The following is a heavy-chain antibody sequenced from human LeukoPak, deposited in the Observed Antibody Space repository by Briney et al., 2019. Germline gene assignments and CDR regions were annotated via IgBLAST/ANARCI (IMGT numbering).Heavy chain of an antibody. CDR2: INPNSGGT. V-gene: IGHV1-2*04. CDR3: ARYSSGWHNFDY. Sequence: VASVKVSCRASGGTFSSYAISWVRQAPGQGLEWMGWINPNSGGTNYAQKFQGWVTMARDTSISTAYMELSRLRSDDTAVYYCARYSSGWHNFDYWGQGTLVTVSS. J-gene: IGHJ4*02. CDR1: GGTFSSYA. D-gene: IGHD6-19*01.